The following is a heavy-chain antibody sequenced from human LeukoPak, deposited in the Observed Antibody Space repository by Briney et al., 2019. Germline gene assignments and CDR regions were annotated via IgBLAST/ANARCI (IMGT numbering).Heavy chain of an antibody. Sequence: ASVKVSCKASGYTSTSYYMHWVRQAPGQGLEWMGRINPNSGGTNYAQKFQGRVTMTRDTSISTAYMELSRLRSDDTAVYYCARGPGEYDSSGYYDYWGQGTLVTVSS. CDR3: ARGPGEYDSSGYYDY. CDR2: INPNSGGT. D-gene: IGHD3-22*01. V-gene: IGHV1-2*06. CDR1: GYTSTSYY. J-gene: IGHJ4*02.